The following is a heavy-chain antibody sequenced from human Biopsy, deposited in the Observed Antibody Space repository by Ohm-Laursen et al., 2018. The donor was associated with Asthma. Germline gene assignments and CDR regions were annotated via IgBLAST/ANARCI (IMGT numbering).Heavy chain of an antibody. J-gene: IGHJ4*02. Sequence: GSLRLSCAAPGFAVSRDYMFWVRQAPGKGLEWVPVIYSGGTSHTADSVRGRFTISRDYSKNTLYLQMHSLRAEDTAVYYCARGDSSNWSHYYFDYWGQGTLVTVSS. CDR1: GFAVSRDY. CDR2: IYSGGTS. V-gene: IGHV3-53*01. D-gene: IGHD3-22*01. CDR3: ARGDSSNWSHYYFDY.